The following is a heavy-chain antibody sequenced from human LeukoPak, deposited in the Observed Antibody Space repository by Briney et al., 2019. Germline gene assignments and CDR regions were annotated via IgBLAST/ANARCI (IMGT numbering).Heavy chain of an antibody. CDR3: ARDSALRCSSTSCYFDY. CDR2: ITPNLAIT. J-gene: IGHJ4*02. Sequence: SVKVSCKASGGTFSSYSISWVRQALGQGPEWLGRITPNLAITDYAQKFRGRVTLTADKSTSTVYMELGSLTSEDTAAYYCARDSALRCSSTSCYFDYWGQGTLVTVSS. CDR1: GGTFSSYS. D-gene: IGHD2-2*01. V-gene: IGHV1-69*04.